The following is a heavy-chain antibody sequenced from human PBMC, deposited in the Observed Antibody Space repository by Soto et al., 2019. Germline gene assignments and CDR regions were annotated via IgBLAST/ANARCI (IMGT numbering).Heavy chain of an antibody. J-gene: IGHJ3*02. V-gene: IGHV1-18*04. Sequence: GASVKVSCKASGYTFTSYGISWVRQAPGQGLEWMGWISAYNGNTNYAQKLQGRVTMTTDTSTSTAYMELRSLRSDDTAVYYCARDRDSSGYYYRGIDAFDIWGQGTMVTVS. CDR3: ARDRDSSGYYYRGIDAFDI. CDR2: ISAYNGNT. CDR1: GYTFTSYG. D-gene: IGHD3-22*01.